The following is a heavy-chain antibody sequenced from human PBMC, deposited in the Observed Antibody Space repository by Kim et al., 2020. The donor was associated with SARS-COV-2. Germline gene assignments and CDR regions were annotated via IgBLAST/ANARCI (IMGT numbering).Heavy chain of an antibody. J-gene: IGHJ4*02. D-gene: IGHD3-22*01. CDR2: IYYSGST. V-gene: IGHV4-31*03. CDR3: ARVSDVSYYYDSSGYWSD. CDR1: SGSISSGGYY. Sequence: SETLSLTCTVSSGSISSGGYYWSWIRQHPGKGLEWIGYIYYSGSTYYNPSLKSRVTISVDTSKNQFSLKLSSVTAADTAVYYCARVSDVSYYYDSSGYWSDWGQGTLVTVSS.